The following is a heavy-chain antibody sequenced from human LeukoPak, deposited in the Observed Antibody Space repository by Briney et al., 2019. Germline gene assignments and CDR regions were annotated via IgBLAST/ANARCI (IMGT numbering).Heavy chain of an antibody. Sequence: GGSLRLSCAASGYTFSSYSMNGVRQAPGKGLEWVSSISRSSSYIYYADSVKGRFTISRDNAKNSLYLQMNSLRAEDTAVYYCAAPRWSSSWYYFDYWGQGTLVTVSS. D-gene: IGHD6-13*01. J-gene: IGHJ4*02. V-gene: IGHV3-21*01. CDR3: AAPRWSSSWYYFDY. CDR2: ISRSSSYI. CDR1: GYTFSSYS.